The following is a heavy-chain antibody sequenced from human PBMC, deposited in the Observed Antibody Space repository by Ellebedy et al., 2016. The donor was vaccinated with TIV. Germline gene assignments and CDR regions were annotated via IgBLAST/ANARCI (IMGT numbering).Heavy chain of an antibody. V-gene: IGHV4-39*01. D-gene: IGHD5-12*01. CDR2: IYYSGST. J-gene: IGHJ4*02. CDR1: GGSISNYY. Sequence: SETLSLXXTVSGGSISNYYWGWIRQPPGKGLEWIGSIYYSGSTYYNPSLKSRVTISVDTSKNQFSLKLSSVTAADTAVYYCASRGGYAYYFDYWGQGTLVTVSS. CDR3: ASRGGYAYYFDY.